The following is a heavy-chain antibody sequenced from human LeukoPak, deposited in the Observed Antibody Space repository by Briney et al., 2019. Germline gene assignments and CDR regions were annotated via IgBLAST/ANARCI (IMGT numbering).Heavy chain of an antibody. D-gene: IGHD3-16*01. V-gene: IGHV1-46*01. CDR1: GYTFTDYY. J-gene: IGHJ4*02. CDR2: INPSGGST. CDR3: ARDQGGTGYYFDY. Sequence: ATVKISCKASGYTFTDYYMHWVRQAPGQGLEWMGIINPSGGSTSYAQKFQGRVTMTRDTSTSTVYMELSSLRSEDTAVYYCARDQGGTGYYFDYWGQGTLVTVSS.